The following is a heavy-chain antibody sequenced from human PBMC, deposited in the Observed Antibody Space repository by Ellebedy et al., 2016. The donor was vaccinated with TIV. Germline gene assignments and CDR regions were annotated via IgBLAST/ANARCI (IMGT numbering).Heavy chain of an antibody. V-gene: IGHV5-10-1*01. D-gene: IGHD3-10*01. J-gene: IGHJ4*02. CDR3: ARIVVRGPSPYYFDY. CDR2: IDPSDSYT. Sequence: GESLKNSCKGSGYSFVDYWIGWVRQMPGKGLEWMGRIDPSDSYTNYSPSFQGHVTISADKSISTAYLQWSSLKASDTAMYYCARIVVRGPSPYYFDYWGQGTLVTVSS. CDR1: GYSFVDYW.